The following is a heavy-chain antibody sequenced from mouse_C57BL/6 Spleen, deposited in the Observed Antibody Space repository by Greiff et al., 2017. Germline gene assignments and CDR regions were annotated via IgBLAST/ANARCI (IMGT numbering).Heavy chain of an antibody. Sequence: QVQLQQPGAELVMPGASVKLSCKASGYTFTSYWMHWVKQRPGPGLEWIGEIDPSDSYTNYSQKFKGKSTLTVDKSSSTAYMQLSSLTSEDSAVYYCAREDYGSKNFDYWGQGTTLTVSS. CDR2: IDPSDSYT. CDR1: GYTFTSYW. CDR3: AREDYGSKNFDY. J-gene: IGHJ2*01. D-gene: IGHD1-1*01. V-gene: IGHV1-69*01.